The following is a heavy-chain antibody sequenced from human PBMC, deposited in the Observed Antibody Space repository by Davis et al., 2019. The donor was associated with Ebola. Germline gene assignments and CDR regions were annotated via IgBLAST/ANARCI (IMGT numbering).Heavy chain of an antibody. CDR3: ARDSSSWYPYYYYGMDV. J-gene: IGHJ6*02. D-gene: IGHD6-13*01. Sequence: PGGSLRLSCTVSGGSISSYYWSWIRQPAGKGLEWIGRIYTSGSTNYNPSLKSRVTMSVDTSKNQFSLKLSSVTAADTAVYYCARDSSSWYPYYYYGMDVWGQGTTVTVSS. V-gene: IGHV4-4*07. CDR2: IYTSGST. CDR1: GGSISSYY.